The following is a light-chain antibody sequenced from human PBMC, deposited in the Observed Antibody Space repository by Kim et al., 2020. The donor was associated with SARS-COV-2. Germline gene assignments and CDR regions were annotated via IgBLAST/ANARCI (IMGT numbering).Light chain of an antibody. CDR3: QQYSDWPFT. CDR1: QSVSGN. Sequence: EIVMTQSPATLSVSPGERATLSCRASQSVSGNLAWFQHRPGQAPRVLIYGASTRATGIPARFSGSGSGTQFTLTISSLQSEDFADYYCQQYSDWPFTFGPGTKVDI. V-gene: IGKV3D-15*01. J-gene: IGKJ3*01. CDR2: GAS.